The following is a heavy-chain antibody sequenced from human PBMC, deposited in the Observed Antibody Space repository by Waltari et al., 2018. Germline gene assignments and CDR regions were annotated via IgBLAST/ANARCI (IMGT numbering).Heavy chain of an antibody. D-gene: IGHD6-19*01. CDR3: ARDFASIAVAGGDY. CDR2: IWYDGSNK. V-gene: IGHV3-33*01. Sequence: QVQLMESGGGVVQPGRSLRLSCAASGFTFSSYGMHWVRQAPGKGLEWVAVIWYDGSNKYYADSVKGRFTISRDNSKNTLYLQMNSLRAEDTAVYYCARDFASIAVAGGDYWGQGTLVTVSS. CDR1: GFTFSSYG. J-gene: IGHJ4*02.